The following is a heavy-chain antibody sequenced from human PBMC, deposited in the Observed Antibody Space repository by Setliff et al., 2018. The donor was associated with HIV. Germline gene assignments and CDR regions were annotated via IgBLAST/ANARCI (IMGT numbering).Heavy chain of an antibody. CDR1: GYSISSGYY. Sequence: PSETLSLTCAVSGYSISSGYYWGWIRQPPGKGLEWIGSIYYSGSTYYNPSPKSRVTRSVDTSKKHFSLKLSSVTAADTAVYYCARESYSSAWEVNYYYMDVWGKGTSVTVSS. D-gene: IGHD6-19*01. J-gene: IGHJ6*03. V-gene: IGHV4-38-2*02. CDR3: ARESYSSAWEVNYYYMDV. CDR2: IYYSGST.